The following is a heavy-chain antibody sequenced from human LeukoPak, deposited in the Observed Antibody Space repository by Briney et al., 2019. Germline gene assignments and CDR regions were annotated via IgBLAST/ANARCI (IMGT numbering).Heavy chain of an antibody. Sequence: GGSLRLSCAASGFTFSSYGMHWVRQAPGKGLEWVAVISNDGSVKYYADSVKGRFTISRDNAKNTLYLQMNSLSGEDTAVYYCARALGSSSDFWGQGTLVTVSS. CDR2: ISNDGSVK. CDR3: ARALGSSSDF. D-gene: IGHD1-26*01. CDR1: GFTFSSYG. J-gene: IGHJ4*02. V-gene: IGHV3-30*03.